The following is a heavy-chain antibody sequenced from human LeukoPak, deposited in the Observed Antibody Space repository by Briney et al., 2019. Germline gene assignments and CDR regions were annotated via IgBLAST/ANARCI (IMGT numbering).Heavy chain of an antibody. D-gene: IGHD1-26*01. J-gene: IGHJ4*02. CDR1: GGSFSGYY. Sequence: SETLSLTCAVYGGSFSGYYWSWIRQPPGKGLEWIGEINHSGSTNYNPSLKSRVTISVDTSKNQFSLKLSSVTAADTAVYYCASGSYNDYWGQGTLVTVSS. V-gene: IGHV4-34*01. CDR3: ASGSYNDY. CDR2: INHSGST.